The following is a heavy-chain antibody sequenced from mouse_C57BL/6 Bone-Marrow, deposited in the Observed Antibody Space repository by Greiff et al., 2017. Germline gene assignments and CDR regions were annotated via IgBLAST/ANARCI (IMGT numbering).Heavy chain of an antibody. D-gene: IGHD1-1*01. CDR2: IYPGGGYT. J-gene: IGHJ1*03. Sequence: QVQLQQSGAELVRPGTSVKMSCKASGYTFTNYWIGWAKQRPGHGLEWIGDIYPGGGYTNYNEKFKGKATLTADKSSSTAYMQFSSLTSEDSAIYYCATTVVESHWYFDVWGTGTTVTVSS. CDR3: ATTVVESHWYFDV. V-gene: IGHV1-63*01. CDR1: GYTFTNYW.